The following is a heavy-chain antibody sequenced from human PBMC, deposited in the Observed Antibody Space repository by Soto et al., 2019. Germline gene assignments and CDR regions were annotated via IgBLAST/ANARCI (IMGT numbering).Heavy chain of an antibody. V-gene: IGHV4-31*03. Sequence: QVQLQESGPGLVKPSQTLSLTCTVSGGSISSGGYYWSWIRQHPGKGLEWIGYIYYSGSTYYNPCHQRRVTISVDTSKNQFSLQLSSVTAADTAVYYCAREGLLPEFGWFDPWGQGTLVTVSS. D-gene: IGHD2-15*01. CDR1: GGSISSGGYY. J-gene: IGHJ5*02. CDR2: IYYSGST. CDR3: AREGLLPEFGWFDP.